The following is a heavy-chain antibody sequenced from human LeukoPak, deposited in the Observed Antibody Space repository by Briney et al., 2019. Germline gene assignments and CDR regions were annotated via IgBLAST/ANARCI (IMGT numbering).Heavy chain of an antibody. V-gene: IGHV4-59*01. D-gene: IGHD1-1*01. CDR3: ARGANWRSPDD. J-gene: IGHJ4*01. Sequence: SETLSLTCTVSGGSISSDYWSWIRQSPGKGLEWVGYIYCSGTNSYNSSLKSRVTISPETSKTQFLLKLSSAAAADAAVDDRARGANWRSPDDWGQGTPVTVSS. CDR2: IYCSGTN. CDR1: GGSISSDY.